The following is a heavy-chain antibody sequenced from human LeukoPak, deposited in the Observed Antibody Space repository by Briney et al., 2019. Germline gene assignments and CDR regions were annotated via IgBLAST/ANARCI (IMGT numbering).Heavy chain of an antibody. J-gene: IGHJ3*02. D-gene: IGHD2-2*01. CDR1: GGSIRSGSYY. CDR3: ARAAWDIVVVPAATSGDDAFDI. CDR2: IYTSGST. Sequence: SQTLSLTCTVSGGSIRSGSYYWSWMRQPAGKGLEWIGRIYTSGSTNYNPSLKSRVTISVDTSKNQFSLKLSSVTAADTAVYYCARAAWDIVVVPAATSGDDAFDIWGQGTMVTVSS. V-gene: IGHV4-61*02.